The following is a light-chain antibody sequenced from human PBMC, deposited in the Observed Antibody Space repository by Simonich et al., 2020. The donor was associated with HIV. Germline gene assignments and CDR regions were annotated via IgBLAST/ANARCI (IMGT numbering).Light chain of an antibody. CDR1: SGSIARNY. V-gene: IGLV6-57*03. Sequence: NLMLTQPHSVSASPGKTVTISCTHSSGSIARNYGQRYQQRPGSAPTHGISEDNKSPSWVPDRCSGSIDSSSNSASLTISGLKTEDEADYYCQSYDSSNHWVFGGGTKLTVL. CDR3: QSYDSSNHWV. J-gene: IGLJ3*02. CDR2: EDN.